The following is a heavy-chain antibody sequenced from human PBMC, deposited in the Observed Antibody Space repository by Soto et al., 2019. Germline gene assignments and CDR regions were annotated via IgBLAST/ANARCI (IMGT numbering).Heavy chain of an antibody. CDR2: TYHSGSA. CDR3: ARTEGLYYYYIDV. CDR1: GGSISSYY. Sequence: SETLSLTCTVFGGSISSYYWSWIRQSPGEGLEWIGYTYHSGSANYNPSLKSRVTISVDTSKKQFSLKLSSVTAADTAVYYCARTEGLYYYYIDVWGKGTPVTVSS. J-gene: IGHJ6*03. V-gene: IGHV4-59*01.